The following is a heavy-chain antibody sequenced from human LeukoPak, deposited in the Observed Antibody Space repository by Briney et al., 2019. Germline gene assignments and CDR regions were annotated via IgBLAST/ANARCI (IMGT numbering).Heavy chain of an antibody. CDR2: ISSSSSYI. Sequence: GGSLRLSCAASGFTSSSYSMNWVRQAPGKGLEWVSSISSSSSYIYYADSVKGRFTISRDNAKNSLYLQMNSLRAEDAAVYYCARDGPDARDGYSNFDYWGQGTLVTVSS. V-gene: IGHV3-21*01. CDR1: GFTSSSYS. J-gene: IGHJ4*02. D-gene: IGHD4-4*01. CDR3: ARDGPDARDGYSNFDY.